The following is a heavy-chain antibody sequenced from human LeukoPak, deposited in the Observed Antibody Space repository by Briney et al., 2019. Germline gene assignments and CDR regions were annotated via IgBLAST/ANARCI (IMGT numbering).Heavy chain of an antibody. CDR2: ISGSGGST. D-gene: IGHD3-3*01. V-gene: IGHV3-23*01. Sequence: GGSLRLSCAASGFTFSSYAMSWARQAPGKGLEWVSAISGSGGSTYYADSVKGRFTISRDNSKNTLYLQMNSLRAEDTAVYYCAKVSDYDFWSGYPGDYWGQGTLVTVSS. J-gene: IGHJ4*02. CDR3: AKVSDYDFWSGYPGDY. CDR1: GFTFSSYA.